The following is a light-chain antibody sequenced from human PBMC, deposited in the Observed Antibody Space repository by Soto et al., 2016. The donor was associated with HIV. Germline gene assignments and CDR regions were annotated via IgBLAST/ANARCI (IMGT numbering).Light chain of an antibody. Sequence: SSELTQDPAVSVALGQTVTITCQGDSLRRFDASWFQQKPGQAPLLVIYGRDSRPSEIPDRFPGSSSGNTASLTITGAQAEDAADYYCDSRDSTDTYVVFGGGTKLTVL. CDR3: DSRDSTDTYVV. V-gene: IGLV3-19*01. J-gene: IGLJ2*01. CDR2: GRD. CDR1: SLRRFD.